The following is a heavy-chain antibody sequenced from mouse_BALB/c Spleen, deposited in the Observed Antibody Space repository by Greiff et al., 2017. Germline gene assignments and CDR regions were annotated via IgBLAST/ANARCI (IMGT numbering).Heavy chain of an antibody. J-gene: IGHJ4*01. D-gene: IGHD2-10*02. Sequence: EVQGVESGGGLVQPGGSRKLSCAASGFTFSSFGMHWVRQAPEKGLEWVAYISSGSSTIYYADTVKGRFTISRDNPKNTLFLQMTSLRSEDTAMYYCARWYGGYAMDYWGQGTSVTVSS. CDR1: GFTFSSFG. CDR3: ARWYGGYAMDY. CDR2: ISSGSSTI. V-gene: IGHV5-17*02.